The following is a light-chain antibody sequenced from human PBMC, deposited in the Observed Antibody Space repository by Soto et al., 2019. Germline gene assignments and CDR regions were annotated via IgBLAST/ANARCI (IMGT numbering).Light chain of an antibody. V-gene: IGKV3-20*01. CDR2: GVS. CDR1: HRVSSY. Sequence: IVLTHSPATLSFSPGEIATLSFRAIHRVSSYLGWDQQKPVHAPRLRIYGVSSSATGIPDSFSGSGSGTDFTLTISRLEPEDFAVYHCQQYGSSPLITFGQGTRLEIK. CDR3: QQYGSSPLIT. J-gene: IGKJ5*01.